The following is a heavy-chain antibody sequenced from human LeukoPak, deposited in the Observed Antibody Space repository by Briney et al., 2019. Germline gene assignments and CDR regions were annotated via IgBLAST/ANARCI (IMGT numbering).Heavy chain of an antibody. V-gene: IGHV4-34*01. D-gene: IGHD3-10*01. CDR1: GGSISSYY. Sequence: SETLSLTCTVSGGSISSYYWSWIRQPPGKGLEWIGEINHSGSTNYNPSLKSRVTISVDTSKNQFSLKLSSVTAADTAVYYCARGNGPMVRGIFDYWGQGTLVTVSS. CDR2: INHSGST. CDR3: ARGNGPMVRGIFDY. J-gene: IGHJ4*02.